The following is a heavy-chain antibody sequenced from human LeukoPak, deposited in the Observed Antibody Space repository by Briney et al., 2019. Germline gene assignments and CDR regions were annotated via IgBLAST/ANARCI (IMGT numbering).Heavy chain of an antibody. CDR1: GFIFRHYA. V-gene: IGHV3-23*01. J-gene: IGHJ5*02. CDR2: ISGSGDST. D-gene: IGHD3-10*01. Sequence: GGSLRLSCSASGFIFRHYAVNWVRQSPGKGLEWVSGISGSGDSTYYADSVKGRFTVSRDNSKNTLYLQMNSLTAADTAVYYCARERLAMVRGVIPKEAWGWFDPWGQGTLVTVSS. CDR3: ARERLAMVRGVIPKEAWGWFDP.